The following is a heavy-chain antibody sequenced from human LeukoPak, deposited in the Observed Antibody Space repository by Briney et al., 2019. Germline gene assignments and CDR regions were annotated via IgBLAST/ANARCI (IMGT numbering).Heavy chain of an antibody. Sequence: GGSLRLSCAASGITFSGSEMNWVRQAPGKGLEWVAYISSSGSTIYYADFVKDRFTISREHAKNSLHPQMKSLKADDTAAYFFSREYLTSVDYWGQGTLMTASS. CDR3: SREYLTSVDY. CDR1: GITFSGSE. J-gene: IGHJ4*02. CDR2: ISSSGSTI. V-gene: IGHV3-48*03.